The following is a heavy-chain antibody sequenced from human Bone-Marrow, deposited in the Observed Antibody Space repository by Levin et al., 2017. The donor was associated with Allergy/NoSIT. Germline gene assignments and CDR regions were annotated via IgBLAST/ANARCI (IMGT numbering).Heavy chain of an antibody. CDR1: GGSISSGGYS. CDR2: IYHSGST. V-gene: IGHV4-30-2*01. Sequence: TSQTLSLTCAVSGGSISSGGYSWSWIRQPPGKGLEWIGYIYHSGSTYYNPSLKSRVTISVDRSKNQFSLKLSSVTAADTAVYYCARDDTAMGVVDYWGQGTLVTVSS. D-gene: IGHD5-18*01. CDR3: ARDDTAMGVVDY. J-gene: IGHJ4*02.